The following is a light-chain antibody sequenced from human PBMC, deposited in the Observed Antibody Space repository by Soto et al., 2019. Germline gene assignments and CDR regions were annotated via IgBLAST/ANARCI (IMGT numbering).Light chain of an antibody. J-gene: IGLJ1*01. CDR3: CSYAGSSTFLYV. CDR2: EGS. CDR1: SSDVGSYNL. Sequence: ALTQPASVSGPPGQSITISCTGTSSDVGSYNLVSWYQQHPGKAPKLMIYEGSKRPSGVSNRFSGSKSGNTASLTISGLQAEDEADYYCCSYAGSSTFLYVFGTGTKVTVL. V-gene: IGLV2-23*03.